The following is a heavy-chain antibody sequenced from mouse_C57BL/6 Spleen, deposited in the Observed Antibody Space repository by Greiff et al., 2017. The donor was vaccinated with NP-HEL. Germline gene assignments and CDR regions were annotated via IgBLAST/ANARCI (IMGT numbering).Heavy chain of an antibody. CDR3: ARLTGYAMDY. Sequence: EVKVVESGGGLVKPGGSLKLSCAASGFTFSDYGMHWVRQAPEKGLEWVAYISSGSSTIYYADTVKGLFTISRDNAKNTLFLQMTSLRSEDTAMYYCARLTGYAMDYWGQGTSVTVSS. D-gene: IGHD4-1*01. V-gene: IGHV5-17*01. CDR1: GFTFSDYG. J-gene: IGHJ4*01. CDR2: ISSGSSTI.